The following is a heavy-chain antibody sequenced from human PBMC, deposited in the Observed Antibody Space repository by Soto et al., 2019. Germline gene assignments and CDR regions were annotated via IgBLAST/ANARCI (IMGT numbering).Heavy chain of an antibody. CDR3: AKDLGYSGYGVFDY. J-gene: IGHJ4*02. Sequence: QVQLVESGGGVVQPGRSLRLSCAASGFTFDKYYIHWVRQAPGKGLEWVAVISYDGSNKYYADSVKGRFTISRDNSKSALYLHMNSLRGEDTAVYYCAKDLGYSGYGVFDYWGQGTLVTVSS. CDR2: ISYDGSNK. V-gene: IGHV3-30*18. CDR1: GFTFDKYY. D-gene: IGHD5-12*01.